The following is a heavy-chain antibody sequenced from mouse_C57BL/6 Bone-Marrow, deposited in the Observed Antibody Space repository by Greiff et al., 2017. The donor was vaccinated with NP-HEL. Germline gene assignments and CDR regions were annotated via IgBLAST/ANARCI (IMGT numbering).Heavy chain of an antibody. J-gene: IGHJ3*01. D-gene: IGHD2-1*01. Sequence: VQLQQPGAELVKPGASVKLSCKASGYTFTSYWMQWVKQRPGQGLEWIGEIDPSDSYTNYNQKFKGKATLTVDTSSSTAYMQLSSLTSEDSAVYYCARSVYGNYFAYWGQGTLVTVSA. CDR1: GYTFTSYW. CDR3: ARSVYGNYFAY. V-gene: IGHV1-50*01. CDR2: IDPSDSYT.